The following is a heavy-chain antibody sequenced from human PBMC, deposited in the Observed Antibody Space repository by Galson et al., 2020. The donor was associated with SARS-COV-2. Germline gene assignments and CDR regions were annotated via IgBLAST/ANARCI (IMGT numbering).Heavy chain of an antibody. CDR1: GLIFSEQT. V-gene: IGHV3-21*06. Sequence: TGGSLRLSCAASGLIFSEQTMSWVRQSPGKGLEWVSSITSNGNNIYYGDSVKGRFIVSRDNARNSLYLRMNSLRAEDTAVYYCARVGRHWFGESDLDEWGQGTLVSVSS. CDR3: ARVGRHWFGESDLDE. J-gene: IGHJ4*02. D-gene: IGHD3-10*01. CDR2: ITSNGNNI.